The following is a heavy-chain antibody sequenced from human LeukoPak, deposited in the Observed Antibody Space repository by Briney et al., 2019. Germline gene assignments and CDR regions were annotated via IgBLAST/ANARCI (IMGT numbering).Heavy chain of an antibody. Sequence: SETLSLTCAVYGGSFSGYYWSWIRQPPGKGLEWMGEINHSGSTNYNPSLKSRVTISVDTSKNQLSLKLSSVTAADTAVYYCARRLCGGDCYSTFSYWGQGTLVTVSS. CDR2: INHSGST. CDR1: GGSFSGYY. CDR3: ARRLCGGDCYSTFSY. V-gene: IGHV4-34*01. D-gene: IGHD2-21*02. J-gene: IGHJ4*02.